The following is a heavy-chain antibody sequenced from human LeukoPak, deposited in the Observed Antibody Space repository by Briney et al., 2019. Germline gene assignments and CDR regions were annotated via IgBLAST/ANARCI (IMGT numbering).Heavy chain of an antibody. CDR1: GGSISSYY. D-gene: IGHD6-13*01. Sequence: RPSETLSLTCTVSGGSISSYYWSWIRQPPGKGLEWIGYIYYSGSTNYNPSLKSRVTISVDTSKNQFSLKLSSVTAADTAVYYCARQKIAAAGTARWYFDLWGRGTLVTVSS. CDR3: ARQKIAAAGTARWYFDL. J-gene: IGHJ2*01. CDR2: IYYSGST. V-gene: IGHV4-59*08.